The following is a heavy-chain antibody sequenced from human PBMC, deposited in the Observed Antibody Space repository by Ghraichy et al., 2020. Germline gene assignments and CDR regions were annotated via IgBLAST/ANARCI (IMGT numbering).Heavy chain of an antibody. Sequence: SQTLSLTCTVSGGSISSSSYYWGWIRQPPGKGLEWIGSIYYSGSTYYNPSLKSRVTISVDTSKNQFSLKLSSVTAADTAVYYCARHGDGGAHALGYWGQGTLVTVSS. J-gene: IGHJ4*02. CDR2: IYYSGST. CDR3: ARHGDGGAHALGY. CDR1: GGSISSSSYY. V-gene: IGHV4-39*01. D-gene: IGHD3-16*01.